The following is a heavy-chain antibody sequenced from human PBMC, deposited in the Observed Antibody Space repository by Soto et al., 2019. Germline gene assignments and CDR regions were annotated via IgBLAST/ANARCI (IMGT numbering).Heavy chain of an antibody. V-gene: IGHV3-9*01. CDR3: VKAGYCSGGSCYGILDFDS. Sequence: GGSLRLSCAAYGVTIEGYAMHWSRQAPGKGLKWVSGISWNSGSIGYADSVKGRFTISRDNAKNSLYLQMNSLRAEDTALYYCVKAGYCSGGSCYGILDFDSWGQGTLVTVSS. CDR2: ISWNSGSI. CDR1: GVTIEGYA. J-gene: IGHJ4*02. D-gene: IGHD2-15*01.